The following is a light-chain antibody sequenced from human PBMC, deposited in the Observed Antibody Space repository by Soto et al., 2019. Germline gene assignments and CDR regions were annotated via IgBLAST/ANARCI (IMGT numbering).Light chain of an antibody. Sequence: QSVLTQPPSASGTPGQRVTISCSGSSSNIGSNTVNWYQHLPGTAPKLLIYNNNQRPSGVPARFSGSKSGTSASLAISGLQSEDEGDYYCAPWDDGVNGPWFGGGTKLTVL. CDR1: SSNIGSNT. CDR2: NNN. J-gene: IGLJ3*02. V-gene: IGLV1-44*01. CDR3: APWDDGVNGPW.